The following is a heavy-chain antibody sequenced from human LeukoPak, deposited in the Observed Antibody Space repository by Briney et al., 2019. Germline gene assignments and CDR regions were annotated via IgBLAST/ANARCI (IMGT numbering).Heavy chain of an antibody. V-gene: IGHV3-23*01. Sequence: GGSLRLSCAASGFTFSSYTMSWVPPAPGNELVWVSAISGSGGSTYYADSVKGRFTISRDNSKNTLYLQMNSLRAEDTAVYYCARPGGGSYYYYWGQGTLVTVSS. CDR3: ARPGGGSYYYY. CDR1: GFTFSSYT. D-gene: IGHD1-26*01. CDR2: ISGSGGST. J-gene: IGHJ4*02.